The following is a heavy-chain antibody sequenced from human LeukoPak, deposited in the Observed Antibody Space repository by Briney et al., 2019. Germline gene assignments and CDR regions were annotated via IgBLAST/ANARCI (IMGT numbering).Heavy chain of an antibody. V-gene: IGHV3-21*01. CDR1: GFTLSSYS. J-gene: IGHJ4*02. CDR2: ISSSSYI. D-gene: IGHD6-13*01. Sequence: KPGGSLRLSCVASGFTLSSYSMNWVRQAPGKGLEWVSSISSSSYIYYADSVKGRFTISRDNAKNSLYLQMNSLRAEDTAVYYCARGYSSSWYDLYYFDYWGQGTLVTVSS. CDR3: ARGYSSSWYDLYYFDY.